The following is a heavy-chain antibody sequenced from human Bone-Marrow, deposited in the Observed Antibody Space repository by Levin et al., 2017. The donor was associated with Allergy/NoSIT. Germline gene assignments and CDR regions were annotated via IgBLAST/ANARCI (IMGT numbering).Heavy chain of an antibody. CDR2: IWYRGSKE. CDR3: TRRGWFGELDDGFDI. V-gene: IGHV3-33*01. CDR1: GFTFSSYG. D-gene: IGHD3-10*01. J-gene: IGHJ3*02. Sequence: PGGSLRLSCAASGFTFSSYGLHWVRQAPGKGLEWVAGIWYRGSKEYYADSVKGRFTISRSHSKNTLNLQMSSLRGEDTAVYYCTRRGWFGELDDGFDIWGQGTMVTVS.